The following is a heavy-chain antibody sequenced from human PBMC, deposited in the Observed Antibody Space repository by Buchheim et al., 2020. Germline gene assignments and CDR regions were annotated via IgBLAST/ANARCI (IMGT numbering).Heavy chain of an antibody. Sequence: EVQLVESGGDLVQPGGSLRLSCAASGFTFSTYAMSWVRQAPGKGLEWVSTISSSGGSTFYADSVKGRFTIPRDNSKNTLHLQIKSLRAEDTAVFYCAKRLGIEAGEGYDMDVWGQGTT. CDR3: AKRLGIEAGEGYDMDV. J-gene: IGHJ6*02. V-gene: IGHV3-23*04. CDR2: ISSSGGST. CDR1: GFTFSTYA. D-gene: IGHD6-19*01.